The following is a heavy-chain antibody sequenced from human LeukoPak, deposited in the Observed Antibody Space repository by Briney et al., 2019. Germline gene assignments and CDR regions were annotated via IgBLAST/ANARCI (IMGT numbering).Heavy chain of an antibody. D-gene: IGHD2-2*01. V-gene: IGHV3-66*01. Sequence: GGSLRLSCAASGFTVSSNYMTWVRQAPGKGLEWVSIIYSGGSTYYADSVKGRFTISRDNAKNSLYLQMNSLRDEDTAVYYCARGDIVVVPAAPNYFDYWGQGTLVTVSS. CDR2: IYSGGST. J-gene: IGHJ4*02. CDR3: ARGDIVVVPAAPNYFDY. CDR1: GFTVSSNY.